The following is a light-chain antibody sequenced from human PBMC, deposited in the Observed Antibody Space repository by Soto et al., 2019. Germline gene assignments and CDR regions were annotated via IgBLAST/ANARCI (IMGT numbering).Light chain of an antibody. CDR1: QSISNW. CDR3: QHLNSYPT. CDR2: AAS. Sequence: DIQMTQSPSTMPASVGDRVTIMCRASQSISNWLAWYQQKPGKAPKLLIYAASTLQSGVPSRFSGSGSGTDFTLTIRSLKPEDFATYYCQHLNSYPTFGQGTRLEIK. V-gene: IGKV1-5*02. J-gene: IGKJ5*01.